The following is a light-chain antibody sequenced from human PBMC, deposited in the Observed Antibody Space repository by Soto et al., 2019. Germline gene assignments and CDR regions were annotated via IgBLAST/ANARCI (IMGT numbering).Light chain of an antibody. CDR1: QDISNY. J-gene: IGKJ3*01. V-gene: IGKV1-33*01. CDR2: DAS. CDR3: QQYDNVPPVT. Sequence: DIQMTQSPSSLSASVGDRVTITCQASQDISNYLNWYQQKPGKAPKLLIYDASNLETGVPSRFSGSGSGTDFTFTISSLQPEDIATYYCQQYDNVPPVTFGPGTKVDIK.